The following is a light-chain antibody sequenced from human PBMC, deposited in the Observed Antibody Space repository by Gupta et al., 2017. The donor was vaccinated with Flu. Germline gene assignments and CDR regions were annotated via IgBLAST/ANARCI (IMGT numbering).Light chain of an antibody. J-gene: IGKJ2*01. V-gene: IGKV1-33*01. CDR3: QQYDSLPYT. CDR1: QDVSNY. CDR2: DAS. Sequence: DIQISQCPSSLSLSLGDRVTITCQASQDVSNYLHWYQQKPGQAPKLLIYDASKWETGVPSRFSGSGSGTDFTLTISSLEPEDIAIYYCQQYDSLPYTFGQGTQLEIK.